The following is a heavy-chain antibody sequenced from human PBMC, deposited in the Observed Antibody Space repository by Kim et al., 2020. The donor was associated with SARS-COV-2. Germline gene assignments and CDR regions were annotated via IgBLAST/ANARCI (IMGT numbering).Heavy chain of an antibody. Sequence: GGSLRLSCAASGFTFSSYGMHWVRQAPGKGLEWVAVISYDGSNKYYADSVKGRFTISRDNSKNTLYLQMNSLRAEDTAVYYCAKEAWGRQLCHPDYWGQG. CDR2: ISYDGSNK. CDR3: AKEAWGRQLCHPDY. CDR1: GFTFSSYG. J-gene: IGHJ4*02. V-gene: IGHV3-30*18. D-gene: IGHD5-18*01.